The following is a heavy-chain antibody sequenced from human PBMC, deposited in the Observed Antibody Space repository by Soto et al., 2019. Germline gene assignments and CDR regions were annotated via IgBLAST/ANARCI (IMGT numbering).Heavy chain of an antibody. CDR3: ARDSSGWSYYYYYYGMDV. CDR2: ISAYNGNT. CDR1: GYTFTSYG. J-gene: IGHJ6*02. Sequence: QVQLVQSGAEVKKPGASVKVSCKASGYTFTSYGISWVRQAPGQGLEWMGWISAYNGNTNYAQKLQGRVTMTTDTCTSTAYMELRSLRSDDTAVYYCARDSSGWSYYYYYYGMDVWGQGTTVTVSS. D-gene: IGHD6-19*01. V-gene: IGHV1-18*01.